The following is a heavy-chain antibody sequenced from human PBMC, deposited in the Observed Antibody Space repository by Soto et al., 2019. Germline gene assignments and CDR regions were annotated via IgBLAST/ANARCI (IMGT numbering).Heavy chain of an antibody. CDR1: GYTFTNFG. Sequence: ASVKVSCKTSGYTFTNFGVSWVRQAPGQGLEWMGWIGAYSGDTNFAQKFQGRVILTVDTSTSTAYMELESLRSDDTAVYFCARDPSSTDYSDYWGQGTLVTVSS. V-gene: IGHV1-18*01. CDR2: IGAYSGDT. J-gene: IGHJ4*02. D-gene: IGHD2-21*02. CDR3: ARDPSSTDYSDY.